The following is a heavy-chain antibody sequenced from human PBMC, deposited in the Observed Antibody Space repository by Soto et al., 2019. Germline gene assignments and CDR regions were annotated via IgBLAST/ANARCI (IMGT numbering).Heavy chain of an antibody. CDR2: IKQDGSEK. J-gene: IGHJ4*02. Sequence: EVPLVESGGGLVQPGGSLRLSCAASGFMFSSFWMTWVRQAPGKGLEWVANIKQDGSEKYYVDSVKGRFTISRDNAKNSLYLQMNSLRAEDTAVYYCVRGVVNFDYWGQGTLVTVSS. CDR1: GFMFSSFW. V-gene: IGHV3-7*01. CDR3: VRGVVNFDY.